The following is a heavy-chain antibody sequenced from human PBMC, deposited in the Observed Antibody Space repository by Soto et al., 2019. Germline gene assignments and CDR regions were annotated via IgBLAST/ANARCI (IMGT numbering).Heavy chain of an antibody. J-gene: IGHJ3*02. V-gene: IGHV4-59*08. CDR1: GGSISSYY. D-gene: IGHD3-3*01. CDR3: ARGDYDSGGAFDI. Sequence: SQTLSLTCTVSGGSISSYYWSWIRQPPGKGLEWIGYIYYSGSTNYNPSLKSRVTISVDTSKNQFSLKLSSVTAADTAVYYCARGDYDSGGAFDIWGQGTMVTVSS. CDR2: IYYSGST.